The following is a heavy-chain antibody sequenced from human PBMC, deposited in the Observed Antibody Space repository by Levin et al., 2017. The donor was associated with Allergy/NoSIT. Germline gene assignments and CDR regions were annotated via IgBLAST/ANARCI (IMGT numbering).Heavy chain of an antibody. CDR3: ARDSDYDSSGFYFQY. D-gene: IGHD3-22*01. V-gene: IGHV4-4*01. CDR1: GGSITSSYW. J-gene: IGHJ1*01. Sequence: SETLSLTCAVSGGSITSSYWWNWVRQPPGKGLEWIGEIYHSGSTNYNPSLKSRVTISVDKSKNQFSLKLSSVTAADTAVYCCARDSDYDSSGFYFQYWGQGTLVTVSS. CDR2: IYHSGST.